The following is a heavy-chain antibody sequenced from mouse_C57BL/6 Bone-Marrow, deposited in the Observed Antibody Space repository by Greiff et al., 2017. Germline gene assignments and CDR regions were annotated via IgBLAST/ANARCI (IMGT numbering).Heavy chain of an antibody. J-gene: IGHJ2*01. CDR3: ARDYGSSYAYYFDY. V-gene: IGHV1-69*01. D-gene: IGHD1-1*01. CDR2: LDPSDSYT. Sequence: VQLQQPGAELVMPGASVKLSCKASGYTFTSYWMHWVKQRPGQGLEWIGELDPSDSYTNYNQKFKGKSTLTVDKSSSTAYMQLSSLTSEASAVYYCARDYGSSYAYYFDYWGQGTTLTVSS. CDR1: GYTFTSYW.